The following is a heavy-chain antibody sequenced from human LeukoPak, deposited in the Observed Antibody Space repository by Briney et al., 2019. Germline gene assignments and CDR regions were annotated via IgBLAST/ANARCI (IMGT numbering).Heavy chain of an antibody. J-gene: IGHJ4*02. V-gene: IGHV1-69*13. D-gene: IGHD3-16*01. CDR3: ASRMGFSPWYFDY. CDR1: GGTFSIYA. Sequence: SVKVSCKASGGTFSIYAISWVRQAPGQGLDWVGGIIPIFGTSNYAQKFQGRVTITADESTSTAYMDLSSLRSEDTDVYYCASRMGFSPWYFDYWGQGTLVTVSS. CDR2: IIPIFGTS.